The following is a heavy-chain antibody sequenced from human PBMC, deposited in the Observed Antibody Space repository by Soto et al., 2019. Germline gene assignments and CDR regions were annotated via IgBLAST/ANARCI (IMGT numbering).Heavy chain of an antibody. V-gene: IGHV1-69*05. CDR3: ARDQRSRDGYVNAFDI. CDR2: IIPIFGTA. J-gene: IGHJ3*02. Sequence: QVQLVQSGAEVKKPGSSVKVSCKASGGTFSSYAISWVRQAPGQGLEWMGGIIPIFGTANYAQKFQGRVTITXXEXTXIAYMELSSLRSEDTAVYYCARDQRSRDGYVNAFDIWGQGTMVTVSS. D-gene: IGHD5-12*01. CDR1: GGTFSSYA.